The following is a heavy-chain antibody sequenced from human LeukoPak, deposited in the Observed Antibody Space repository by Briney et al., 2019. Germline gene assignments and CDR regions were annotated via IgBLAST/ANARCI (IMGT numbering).Heavy chain of an antibody. V-gene: IGHV4-34*01. D-gene: IGHD4-17*01. CDR1: GGSFSGYY. CDR3: ARGLRLGMDV. J-gene: IGHJ6*02. Sequence: KPSETLSLTCAVYGGSFSGYYWSWIRQPPGKGLEWIGEINHSGSTNYNPSLKSRVTIPVDTSKNQFSLKLSSVTAADTAVYYCARGLRLGMDVWGQGTTVTVSS. CDR2: INHSGST.